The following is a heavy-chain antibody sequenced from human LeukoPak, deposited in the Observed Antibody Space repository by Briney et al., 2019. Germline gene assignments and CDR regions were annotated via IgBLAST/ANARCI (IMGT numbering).Heavy chain of an antibody. Sequence: PSETLSLTCAVSGGSISSGGYYWSWIRQPPGKGLEWIGEINHSGSTNYNPSLKSRVTISVDTSKNQFSLKLSSVTAADTAVYYCARGKRSSWFDPWGQGTLVTVSS. CDR2: INHSGST. V-gene: IGHV4-34*01. D-gene: IGHD1-26*01. CDR3: ARGKRSSWFDP. J-gene: IGHJ5*02. CDR1: GGSISSGGYY.